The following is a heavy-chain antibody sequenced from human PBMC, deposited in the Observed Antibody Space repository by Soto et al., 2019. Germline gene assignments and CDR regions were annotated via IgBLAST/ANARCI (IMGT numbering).Heavy chain of an antibody. CDR1: GFTFSSYA. D-gene: IGHD5-18*01. J-gene: IGHJ4*02. Sequence: EVQLLESGGGLVQPGGSLRLSCAASGFTFSSYAMSWVRQAPGKGLEWVSAISGSGGSTYYADSVKGRFTISRDNSKNPLDLQMNSLRAEDTAVYYCAGYSYGYYRSVDYWGQGTLVTVSS. V-gene: IGHV3-23*01. CDR3: AGYSYGYYRSVDY. CDR2: ISGSGGST.